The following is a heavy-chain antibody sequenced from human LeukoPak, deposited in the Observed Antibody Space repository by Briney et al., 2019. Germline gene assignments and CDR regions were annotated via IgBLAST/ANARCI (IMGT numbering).Heavy chain of an antibody. CDR2: IYTSGST. J-gene: IGHJ5*02. CDR1: GGSISSYY. D-gene: IGHD2-21*01. CDR3: ARDSYDYSLGWFDP. Sequence: SETLSLTCTVSGGSISSYYWSWIRQPAGKGLEWIGRIYTSGSTNYNPSLKSRVTMSVDTSKNQFSLKLSSVTAADTAVYYCARDSYDYSLGWFDPWGQGTLVTVSS. V-gene: IGHV4-4*07.